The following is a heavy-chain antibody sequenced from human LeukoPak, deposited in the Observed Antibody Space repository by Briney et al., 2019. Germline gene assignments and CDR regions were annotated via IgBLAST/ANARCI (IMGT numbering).Heavy chain of an antibody. Sequence: SLRLSCAASGFTFDDYAMHWVRQAPGKGLEWVSGISWNSGSIGYADSVKGRFTISRDNAKNSLYLQMNSLRAEDTALYYCAKEENQQFFDYWGQGTLVTVSS. D-gene: IGHD6-13*01. CDR2: ISWNSGSI. CDR3: AKEENQQFFDY. CDR1: GFTFDDYA. J-gene: IGHJ4*02. V-gene: IGHV3-9*01.